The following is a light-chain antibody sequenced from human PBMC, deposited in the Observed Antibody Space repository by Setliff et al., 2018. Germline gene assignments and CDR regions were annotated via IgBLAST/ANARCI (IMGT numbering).Light chain of an antibody. CDR2: GNS. CDR3: QSYDSSTYV. CDR1: SSNIGAGYD. V-gene: IGLV1-40*01. Sequence: QSVLTQPPSVSGAPGQRVTISCTGSSSNIGAGYDVHWYQQLPGTAPKLLIYGNSNRPSGVPDRFSGSKSGTSASLAITGLQAEDEADYYCQSYDSSTYVLGTGTKSPS. J-gene: IGLJ1*01.